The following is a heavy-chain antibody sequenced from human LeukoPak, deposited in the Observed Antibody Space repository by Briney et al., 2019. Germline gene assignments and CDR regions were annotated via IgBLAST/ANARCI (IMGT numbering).Heavy chain of an antibody. V-gene: IGHV1-46*01. Sequence: GASVKVSCQASGYTFTSDYIHWVRQAPGQGLEWLGIINPSGGRTTYGQNFQGRVTMTRDTSTSTVYMELSSLRSEDAAVYYCAGGSRFLDYWGQGTLVTVSS. CDR3: AGGSRFLDY. CDR1: GYTFTSDY. CDR2: INPSGGRT. J-gene: IGHJ4*02. D-gene: IGHD3-3*01.